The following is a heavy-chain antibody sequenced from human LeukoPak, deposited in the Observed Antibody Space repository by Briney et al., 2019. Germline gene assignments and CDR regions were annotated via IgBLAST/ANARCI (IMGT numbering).Heavy chain of an antibody. CDR1: GGTFSSYA. Sequence: ASVKVSCKASGGTFSSYAISWVRQAPGQGREWVGRIIPIFGIANYAQKFQGRVTITADKSTSTAYMELSSLRSEDTAVYYCVGGKDGYSGGPGPFDYWGQGTLVTVSS. V-gene: IGHV1-69*04. CDR2: IIPIFGIA. CDR3: VGGKDGYSGGPGPFDY. J-gene: IGHJ4*02. D-gene: IGHD4-23*01.